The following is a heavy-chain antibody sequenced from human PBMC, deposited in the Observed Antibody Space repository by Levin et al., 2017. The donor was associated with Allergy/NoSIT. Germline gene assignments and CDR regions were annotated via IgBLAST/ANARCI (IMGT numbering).Heavy chain of an antibody. CDR1: GFTFSSYW. D-gene: IGHD4-17*01. J-gene: IGHJ6*03. CDR3: ARDRPEYGDYVKVYMDV. CDR2: INSDGSST. V-gene: IGHV3-74*01. Sequence: QPGGSLRLSCAASGFTFSSYWMHWVRQAPGKGLVWVSRINSDGSSTSYADSVKGRFTISRDNAKNTLYLQMNSLRAEDTAVYYCARDRPEYGDYVKVYMDVWGKGTTVTVSS.